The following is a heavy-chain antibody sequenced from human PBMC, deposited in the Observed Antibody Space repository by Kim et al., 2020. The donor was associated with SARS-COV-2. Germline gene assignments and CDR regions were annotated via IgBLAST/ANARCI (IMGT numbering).Heavy chain of an antibody. V-gene: IGHV3-64D*06. CDR2: ISSNGGST. D-gene: IGHD6-13*01. CDR3: VKDTLRRSGIAAATVNWFDP. Sequence: GGSLRLSCSASGFTFSSYTMHWVRQAPGKGLEYVSAISSNGGSTYYADSVKGRFTISRDNSKNTLYLQMSSLRAEDTAVYYCVKDTLRRSGIAAATVNWFDPWGQGTLVTVSS. J-gene: IGHJ5*02. CDR1: GFTFSSYT.